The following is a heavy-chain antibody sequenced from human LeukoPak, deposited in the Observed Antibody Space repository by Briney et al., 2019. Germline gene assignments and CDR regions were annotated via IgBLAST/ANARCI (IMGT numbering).Heavy chain of an antibody. CDR2: IYFSGAT. D-gene: IGHD6-19*01. V-gene: IGHV4-59*01. CDR1: GGSISSYY. CDR3: ASSPPGYYSGWFSF. Sequence: MPSETLSLTCAVSGGSISSYYWNWIRQPPGKGLEWIGYIYFSGATNYNPSLKSRATISVDTSKNQFSLKLRSVTAADTAVYYCASSPPGYYSGWFSFWGQGTPVTVSS. J-gene: IGHJ4*02.